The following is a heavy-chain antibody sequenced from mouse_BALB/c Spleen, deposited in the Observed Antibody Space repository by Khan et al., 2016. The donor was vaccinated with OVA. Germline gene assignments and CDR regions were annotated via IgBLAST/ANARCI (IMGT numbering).Heavy chain of an antibody. CDR3: ARISSCWYSDV. D-gene: IGHD6-2*01. CDR1: GYTFTNYG. J-gene: IGHJ1*01. CDR2: INTYTGEP. V-gene: IGHV9-1*02. Sequence: QQVQSGPELKKPGETVKISCKASGYTFTNYGMNWVKQAPGKGLKWMGWINTYTGEPTYADDFKGRFVFSLETSASTAYLQISNLKNEDMTTYFCARISSCWYSDVWGAGTTVTVSS.